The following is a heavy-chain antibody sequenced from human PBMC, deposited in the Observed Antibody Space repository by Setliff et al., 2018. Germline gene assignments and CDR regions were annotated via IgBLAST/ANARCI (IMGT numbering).Heavy chain of an antibody. CDR1: GYTFTTHG. J-gene: IGHJ3*01. Sequence: VSVKVSCKASGYTFTTHGISWVRQAPGQGLEWMGWISTDDGDTNFAQKFQGRVTLTTDTSTGTAYMELRSLTFDDTAVYYCARDWFCSGGDCSDVFDFWGQGTMVTVSS. CDR3: ARDWFCSGGDCSDVFDF. D-gene: IGHD2-21*02. CDR2: ISTDDGDT. V-gene: IGHV1-18*01.